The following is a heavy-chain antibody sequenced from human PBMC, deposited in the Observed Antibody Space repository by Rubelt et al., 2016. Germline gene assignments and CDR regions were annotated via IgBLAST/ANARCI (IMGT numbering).Heavy chain of an antibody. CDR3: ARDGYYYESDTTSNYFEGWFDP. V-gene: IGHV1-3*01. J-gene: IGHJ5*02. CDR2: INAGYGDT. Sequence: PGDSVKVSCKASGYTFSSYAIHWVRQAPGQRLEWVGWINAGYGDTRYSPNFQGRLTITRDTSATTAYMELSSLRSEDTAVYYCARDGYYYESDTTSNYFEGWFDPWGQGTLVTVSS. CDR1: GYTFSSYA. D-gene: IGHD3-22*01.